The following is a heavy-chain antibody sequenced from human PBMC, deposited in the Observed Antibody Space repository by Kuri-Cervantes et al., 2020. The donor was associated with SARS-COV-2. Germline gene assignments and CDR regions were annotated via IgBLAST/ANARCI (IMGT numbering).Heavy chain of an antibody. Sequence: SETLSLTCAVSGYSISSGYYWSWIRQPPGKGLGWIGEINHSGSTNYNPSLKSRVTISVDTSKNQFSLKLSSVTAADTAVYYCARGSESPPFDYWGQGTLVTVSS. CDR1: GYSISSGYY. J-gene: IGHJ4*02. CDR2: INHSGST. V-gene: IGHV4-34*01. D-gene: IGHD2/OR15-2a*01. CDR3: ARGSESPPFDY.